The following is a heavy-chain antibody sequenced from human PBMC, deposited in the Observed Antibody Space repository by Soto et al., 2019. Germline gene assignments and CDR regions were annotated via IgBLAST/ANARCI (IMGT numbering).Heavy chain of an antibody. CDR2: IYYSGST. J-gene: IGHJ6*02. CDR3: ARCFMVRGVNDYYYGMDV. CDR1: GGSISSGDYY. Sequence: SETLSLTCTVSGGSISSGDYYWSWIRQHPGKGLEWIGYIYYSGSTYYSPSLKSRVTISVDMSKNQFSLKLSSVTAADTAVYYCARCFMVRGVNDYYYGMDVWGQGTTVTVSS. V-gene: IGHV4-31*03. D-gene: IGHD3-10*01.